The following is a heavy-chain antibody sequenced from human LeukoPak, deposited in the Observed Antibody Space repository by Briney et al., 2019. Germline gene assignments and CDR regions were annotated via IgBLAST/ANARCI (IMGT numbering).Heavy chain of an antibody. D-gene: IGHD5-12*01. V-gene: IGHV1-2*02. J-gene: IGHJ4*02. CDR1: GYTFTVYY. CDR2: INPNSGGT. CDR3: ARVKMTSGYYAFDY. Sequence: GASVNVSCKASGYTFTVYYMHWVRQAPGQGLEWMGWINPNSGGTNYAQKFQGRVTMTRDTSISTAYMEVSRLKSDDTAVYYCARVKMTSGYYAFDYWGQGTLVTGSS.